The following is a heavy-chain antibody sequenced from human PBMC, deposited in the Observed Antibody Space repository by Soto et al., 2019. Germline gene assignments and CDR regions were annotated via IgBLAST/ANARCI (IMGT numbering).Heavy chain of an antibody. CDR2: INPNSGGT. V-gene: IGHV1-2*04. CDR3: ARLQRYYWNYRFVP. Sequence: ASVKVSCKASGSSFTGYYIHWVRQAPRQGLEWLGWINPNSGGTNYAQKFQGWVTMTGDTSISTAYMELSSLRSDDTAVYYCARLQRYYWNYRFVPWGPGTLVTVSS. CDR1: GSSFTGYY. D-gene: IGHD1-7*01. J-gene: IGHJ5*02.